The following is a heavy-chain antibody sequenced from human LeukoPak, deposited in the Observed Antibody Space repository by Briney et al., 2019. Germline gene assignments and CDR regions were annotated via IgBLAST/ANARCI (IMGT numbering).Heavy chain of an antibody. CDR3: ARDSGRVLWFGEFTNWFDP. Sequence: ASVKVSCKASGYTFTSYGISWVRQAPGQGLEWMGWISAYNGNTNYAQKLQGRVTMTTDTSTSTAYMELRSLRSDDTAVYYCARDSGRVLWFGEFTNWFDPWGQGTLVTVSS. D-gene: IGHD3-10*01. CDR2: ISAYNGNT. J-gene: IGHJ5*02. V-gene: IGHV1-18*01. CDR1: GYTFTSYG.